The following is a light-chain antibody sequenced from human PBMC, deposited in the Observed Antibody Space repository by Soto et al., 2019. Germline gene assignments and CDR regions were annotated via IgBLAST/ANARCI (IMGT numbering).Light chain of an antibody. Sequence: EIVLTQSPGTLSLSPGERATLSCRASQSVSNNYLAWYQQKPGQAPRLLIYGASTRATGISARFSGSGSGTEFTLTISSLQSEDFAVYYCQQYNNWPLTFGGGTKVDI. CDR3: QQYNNWPLT. CDR2: GAS. CDR1: QSVSNN. J-gene: IGKJ4*01. V-gene: IGKV3D-15*01.